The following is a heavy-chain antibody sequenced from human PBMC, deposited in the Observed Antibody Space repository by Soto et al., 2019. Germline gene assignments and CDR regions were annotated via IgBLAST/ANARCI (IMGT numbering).Heavy chain of an antibody. CDR2: IYNDGTYS. D-gene: IGHD6-19*01. CDR1: GFIFKMYW. J-gene: IGHJ4*02. CDR3: TRGPRPISAGTGAY. V-gene: IGHV3-74*01. Sequence: GGSLRLSCAASGFIFKMYWMHWVRQSPGKGLVWISRIYNDGTYSDYADSVRGRFTISRDNVNDTLYLQMNNLRAEDSGLYYCTRGPRPISAGTGAYWGQGTQVTVSS.